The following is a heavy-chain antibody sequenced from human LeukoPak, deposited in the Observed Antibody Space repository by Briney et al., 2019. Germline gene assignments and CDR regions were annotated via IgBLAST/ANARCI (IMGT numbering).Heavy chain of an antibody. Sequence: GGSLRLSCTASGFTFSSYSMNWVRQAPGKGLEWVSSISTSSSTIYYADSVKGRFTISRDNAKNSLYLQMNSLRAEDTAVYYCARGRFLEWLSHFDYWGQGTLVTVSS. CDR1: GFTFSSYS. CDR3: ARGRFLEWLSHFDY. CDR2: ISTSSSTI. D-gene: IGHD3-3*01. J-gene: IGHJ4*02. V-gene: IGHV3-48*01.